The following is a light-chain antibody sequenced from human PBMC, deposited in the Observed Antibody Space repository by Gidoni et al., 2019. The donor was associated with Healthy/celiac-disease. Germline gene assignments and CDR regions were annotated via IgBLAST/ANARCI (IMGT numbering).Light chain of an antibody. Sequence: DIQMTQSPSSLSASVGDRVTITCRASQSISSYLNWYQQKPGKAPKLLIYAASSLQSGVPSRFSGSGSGTDCTLTISSLQPEDFATYYCQQSYSNRSFGQGTKLEIK. CDR2: AAS. V-gene: IGKV1-39*01. J-gene: IGKJ2*04. CDR3: QQSYSNRS. CDR1: QSISSY.